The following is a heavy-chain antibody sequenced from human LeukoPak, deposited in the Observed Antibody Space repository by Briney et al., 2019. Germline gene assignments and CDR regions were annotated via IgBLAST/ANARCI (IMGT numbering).Heavy chain of an antibody. CDR2: INHSGST. V-gene: IGHV4-34*01. D-gene: IGHD5-24*01. J-gene: IGHJ4*02. Sequence: PSETLSLTCAVYGGSFSGYYWSWIRQPPGKGLEWIGEINHSGSTNYNPSLKSRVTISVDTSKNQFSLKLSPVTAADTAVYYCAREMDLDYWGQGTLVTVSS. CDR1: GGSFSGYY. CDR3: AREMDLDY.